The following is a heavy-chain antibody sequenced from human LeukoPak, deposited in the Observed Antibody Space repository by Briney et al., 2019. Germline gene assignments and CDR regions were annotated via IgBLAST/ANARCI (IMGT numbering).Heavy chain of an antibody. CDR1: GFTFNDYA. Sequence: GRSLRLSCVASGFTFNDYAIHWVRQAPGKGLEWVAVISYDETDKYYADSVKGRFTISRDNSKNTLYLQMSSLRPEDTAVYYCGRGGGGGSYWTLEGMDVWGQGTTVTVSS. D-gene: IGHD1-26*01. J-gene: IGHJ6*02. CDR3: GRGGGGGSYWTLEGMDV. CDR2: ISYDETDK. V-gene: IGHV3-30-3*01.